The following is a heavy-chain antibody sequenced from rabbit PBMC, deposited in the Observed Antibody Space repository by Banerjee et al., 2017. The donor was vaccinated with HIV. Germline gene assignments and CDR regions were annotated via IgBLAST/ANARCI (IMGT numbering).Heavy chain of an antibody. CDR1: GFDLSNYYF. CDR2: IYSSSGST. Sequence: QSLEESGGDLVKPGASLTLTCTASGFDLSNYYFMSWVRQAPGKGLEWIGYIYSSSGSTWYASWAKGRFTISKTSSTTVTLQMTSLTAADTATYFCAKSGDNTASYFNWWGQGTLVTVS. J-gene: IGHJ4*01. D-gene: IGHD7-1*01. V-gene: IGHV1S40*01. CDR3: AKSGDNTASYFNW.